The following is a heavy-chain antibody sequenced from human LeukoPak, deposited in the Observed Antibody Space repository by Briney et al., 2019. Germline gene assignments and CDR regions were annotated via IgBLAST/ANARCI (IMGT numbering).Heavy chain of an antibody. CDR2: INPNSGGT. V-gene: IGHV1-2*06. J-gene: IGHJ4*02. Sequence: ASVKVSCKASGYTFTGYYMHWVRQAPGQGLEWMGRINPNSGGTNYAQKFQGRVTMTRDTSISTAYMELSRLRSDDTAVYYCAVVLLEWLLPFDYWGQGTLVTVSS. D-gene: IGHD3-3*01. CDR3: AVVLLEWLLPFDY. CDR1: GYTFTGYY.